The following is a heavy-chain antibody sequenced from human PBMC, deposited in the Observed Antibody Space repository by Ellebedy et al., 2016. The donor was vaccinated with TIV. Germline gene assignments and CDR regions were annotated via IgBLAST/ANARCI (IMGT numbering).Heavy chain of an antibody. J-gene: IGHJ4*02. CDR2: ISYDGSNK. V-gene: IGHV3-30-3*01. D-gene: IGHD6-19*01. Sequence: GGSLRLSCAASGFTFSSYAMHWVRQAPGKGLEWVAVISYDGSNKYYADSVKGRFTISRDNSKNTLYLQMNSLRAEDTAVYYCARDSSGWYGQGGFDYWGQGTLVTVSS. CDR1: GFTFSSYA. CDR3: ARDSSGWYGQGGFDY.